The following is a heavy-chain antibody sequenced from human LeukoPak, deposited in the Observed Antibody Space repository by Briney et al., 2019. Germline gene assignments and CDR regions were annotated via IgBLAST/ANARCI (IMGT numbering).Heavy chain of an antibody. V-gene: IGHV6-1*01. CDR3: ARDWLGYYYDC. Sequence: SQTLSLTCAISGDSVSSNSPAWNWIRQSPSRGLEWLGRTYYGSKWYNDYAVSVKGRITINPDTSKNQFSLHLNSVTPEDTAVYYCARDWLGYYYDCWGQGTVVTVSS. D-gene: IGHD6-19*01. CDR1: GDSVSSNSPA. J-gene: IGHJ4*02. CDR2: TYYGSKWYN.